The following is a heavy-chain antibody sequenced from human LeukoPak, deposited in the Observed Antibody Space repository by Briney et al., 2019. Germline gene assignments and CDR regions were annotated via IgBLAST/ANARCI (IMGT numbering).Heavy chain of an antibody. D-gene: IGHD6-6*01. V-gene: IGHV4-4*09. CDR1: GGSISSYY. CDR3: ARHGLGISARGRFDY. Sequence: SETLSLTCTVSGGSISSYYWSWIRQPPGKGLEWIGYIYTSGSTNYNPSLKSRVTISVDTSKNQFSLKLSSVTAADTAVYYCARHGLGISARGRFDYWGQGTLVTVSS. CDR2: IYTSGST. J-gene: IGHJ4*02.